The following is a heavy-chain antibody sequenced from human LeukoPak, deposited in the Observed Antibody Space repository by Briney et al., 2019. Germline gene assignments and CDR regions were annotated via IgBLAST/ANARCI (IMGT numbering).Heavy chain of an antibody. CDR1: GVSITYSNW. CDR3: AREAIVGATSIDY. Sequence: PSETLSLTCAVSGVSITYSNWWSWVRQPPGKGLEWIGEIHDDGGFHCNPLLKGRVAMSMDRSQNQFSLRLSSVTAADTAVYYCAREAIVGATSIDYWGQGTLVTVSS. V-gene: IGHV4-4*02. D-gene: IGHD1-26*01. CDR2: IHDDGGF. J-gene: IGHJ4*02.